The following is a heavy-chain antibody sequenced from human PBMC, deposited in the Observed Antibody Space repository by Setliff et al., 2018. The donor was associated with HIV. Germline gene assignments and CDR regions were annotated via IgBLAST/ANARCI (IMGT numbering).Heavy chain of an antibody. CDR3: ARVGRYSASFGNWFDP. V-gene: IGHV4-31*03. CDR1: GGSISSGGYY. CDR2: IYYSGST. D-gene: IGHD6-6*01. J-gene: IGHJ5*02. Sequence: SETLSLTCTVSGGSISSGGYYWSWIRQHPGKGLEWIGYIYYSGSTYYNPSLKSRVTTSVDTSKHQFSLKLSSVTAADTAVYYCARVGRYSASFGNWFDPWGQGTLVTVSS.